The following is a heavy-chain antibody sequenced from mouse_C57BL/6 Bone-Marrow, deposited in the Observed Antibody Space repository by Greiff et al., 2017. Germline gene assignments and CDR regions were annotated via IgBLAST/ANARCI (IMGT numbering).Heavy chain of an antibody. CDR2: IDPSDSYT. V-gene: IGHV1-59*01. Sequence: QVQLQQPGAELVRPGTSVKLSCKASGYTFTSYWMHWVKQRPGQGLEWIGVIDPSDSYTNYNQKFKGKATLTVDTSSSTAYMQLSSLTSEDSAVYDCARGPLYDYWGQGTTLTVSS. CDR3: ARGPLYDY. J-gene: IGHJ2*01. CDR1: GYTFTSYW.